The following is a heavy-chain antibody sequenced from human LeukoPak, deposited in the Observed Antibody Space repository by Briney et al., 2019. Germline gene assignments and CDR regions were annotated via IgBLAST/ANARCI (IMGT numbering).Heavy chain of an antibody. Sequence: SETLSLTCTVSGGSISSGGYYWTWIRQHPGKGLEWIGYIYDSGGTNYNPSLKSRAIISVDTSKNQFSLNLSSVTAADTAVYYCARTAGSSSWTTWGQGTLVTVSS. J-gene: IGHJ5*02. CDR2: IYDSGGT. CDR1: GGSISSGGYY. V-gene: IGHV4-31*03. CDR3: ARTAGSSSWTT. D-gene: IGHD6-13*01.